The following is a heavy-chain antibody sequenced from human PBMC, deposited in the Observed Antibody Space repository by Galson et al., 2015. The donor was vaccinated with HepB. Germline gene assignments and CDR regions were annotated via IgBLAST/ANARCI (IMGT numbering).Heavy chain of an antibody. CDR2: IKSKTDGGTT. V-gene: IGHV3-15*07. CDR1: GFTFTNAW. Sequence: SLRLSCAASGFTFTNAWMNWVRQAPGKGLEWVGHIKSKTDGGTTGYAAPVKGRITISRDDSKNTLYLQMNSLKTEDTAVYYCTTDVGSGWYSYYFYYWGQGTRVTVSS. D-gene: IGHD6-19*01. CDR3: TTDVGSGWYSYYFYY. J-gene: IGHJ4*02.